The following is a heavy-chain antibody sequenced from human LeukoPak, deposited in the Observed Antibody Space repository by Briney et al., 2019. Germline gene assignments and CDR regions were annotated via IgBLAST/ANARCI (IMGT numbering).Heavy chain of an antibody. Sequence: PGGSLRLSCAASGFTFSSYAMNWVRQAPGKGLEWVSFISGSGDTTYYADSVKGRFTISRDSSKNTLYLQMNSLRAEDTAVYHCAKSRGESRGASNYWGQGTLVTVSS. CDR1: GFTFSSYA. J-gene: IGHJ4*02. CDR3: AKSRGESRGASNY. CDR2: ISGSGDTT. D-gene: IGHD1-26*01. V-gene: IGHV3-23*01.